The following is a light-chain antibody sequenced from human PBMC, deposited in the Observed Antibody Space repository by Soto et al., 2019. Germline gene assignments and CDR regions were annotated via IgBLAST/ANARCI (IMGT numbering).Light chain of an antibody. CDR1: QSVSSY. Sequence: EIVLTQSPATLSLSPGERATLSCRASQSVSSYLAWYQQKPGQAPRLLIYDASNRATGIPARFNGSGSGTDFTLTISSLEPEDFAVYYCQQRSNWPPITFGQGTRLENK. CDR2: DAS. J-gene: IGKJ5*01. CDR3: QQRSNWPPIT. V-gene: IGKV3-11*01.